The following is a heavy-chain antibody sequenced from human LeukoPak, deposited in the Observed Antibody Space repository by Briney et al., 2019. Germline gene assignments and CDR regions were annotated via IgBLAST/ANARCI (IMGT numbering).Heavy chain of an antibody. CDR2: IYYSGST. V-gene: IGHV4-39*01. J-gene: IGHJ4*02. CDR1: GGSISSSSYY. Sequence: SETLSLTCTVSGGSISSSSYYWGWIRQPPGKGLEWIGSIYYSGSTYYNPSLKSRVTISVDTSKHQFSLKLSSVTAADTAVYYCASVFPGDGGHPNFDYWGQGTLVTVSS. D-gene: IGHD4-23*01. CDR3: ASVFPGDGGHPNFDY.